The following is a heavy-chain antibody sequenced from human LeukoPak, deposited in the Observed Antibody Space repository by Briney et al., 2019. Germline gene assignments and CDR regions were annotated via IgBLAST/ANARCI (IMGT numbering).Heavy chain of an antibody. J-gene: IGHJ4*02. V-gene: IGHV1-2*02. CDR1: GYTFSGYY. CDR3: ARGIVGAHAVDY. CDR2: INPNSGGT. D-gene: IGHD1-26*01. Sequence: ASVKVSCKASGYTFSGYYMHWVRQAPGQGLEWMGWINPNSGGTNYAQKFQGRVTMTRDTSISTAYMELSRLRSDDTAVYYCARGIVGAHAVDYWGQGTLVTVSS.